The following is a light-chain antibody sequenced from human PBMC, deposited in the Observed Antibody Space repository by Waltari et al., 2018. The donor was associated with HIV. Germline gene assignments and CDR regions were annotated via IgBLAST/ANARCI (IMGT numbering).Light chain of an antibody. Sequence: DIQMTPSPSSLSASIGDTVTITCRSSQDISSSVSWFQQQPGKVPKLLVHGAFILERGVPSMFRGSGSGTDYTLTISGLQAEDFATYFCQQYFAVPLTFGGGTRV. J-gene: IGKJ4*01. CDR1: QDISSS. CDR3: QQYFAVPLT. V-gene: IGKV1-NL1*01. CDR2: GAF.